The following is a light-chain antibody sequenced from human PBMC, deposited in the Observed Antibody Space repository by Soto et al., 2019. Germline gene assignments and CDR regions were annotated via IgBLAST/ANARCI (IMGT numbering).Light chain of an antibody. V-gene: IGLV2-14*01. J-gene: IGLJ1*01. CDR3: KSFTDSHLYV. CDR2: EVT. Sequence: QSALAQPASWSGSPGQSITISCTRSSRDIGNNNHVSWYQQHPGKAPKLMIYEVTDRPSGVSNRFSGSKSGSTASLTISGLQADDEADYYCKSFTDSHLYVFGTGTKVTVL. CDR1: SRDIGNNNH.